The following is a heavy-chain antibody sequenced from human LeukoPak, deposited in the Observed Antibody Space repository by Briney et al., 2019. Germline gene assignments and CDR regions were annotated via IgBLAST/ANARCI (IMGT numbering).Heavy chain of an antibody. CDR3: ARGFNWNSPRYFDY. V-gene: IGHV3-33*01. CDR1: GFTFSSYG. Sequence: GGSLRLSCAASGFTFSSYGMHWVRQAPGKGLEWVAVTWYDGSNKYYADSVKGRFTISRDNSKNTLYLQMNSLRAEDTAVYYCARGFNWNSPRYFDYWGQGTLVTVSS. D-gene: IGHD1-7*01. CDR2: TWYDGSNK. J-gene: IGHJ4*02.